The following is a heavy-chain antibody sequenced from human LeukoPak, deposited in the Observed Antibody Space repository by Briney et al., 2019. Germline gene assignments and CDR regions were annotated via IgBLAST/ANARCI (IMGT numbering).Heavy chain of an antibody. Sequence: SETLSLTCTVSGGSISSSSYYWGWIRQPPGKGLEWIGSIYYSGSTYYNPSLKSRVTISVDTSKNQFSLKLSSVTAADTAVYYCARAYDGGVDYWGQGTLVTVSS. D-gene: IGHD5-12*01. V-gene: IGHV4-39*07. CDR1: GGSISSSSYY. CDR2: IYYSGST. J-gene: IGHJ4*02. CDR3: ARAYDGGVDY.